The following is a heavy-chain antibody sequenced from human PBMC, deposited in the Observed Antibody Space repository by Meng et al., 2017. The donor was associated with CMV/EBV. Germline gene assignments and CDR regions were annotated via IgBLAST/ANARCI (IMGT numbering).Heavy chain of an antibody. CDR3: ARLTYYDSSGFDY. CDR1: GFTFSSYE. V-gene: IGHV3-21*05. D-gene: IGHD3-22*01. J-gene: IGHJ4*02. Sequence: LSLTCAASGFTFSSYEMNWVRQAPGKGLEWVSYISSSSSYIYYADSVKGRFTISRDNAKNSLYLQMNSLRAEDTAVYYCARLTYYDSSGFDYWGQGTLVTVSS. CDR2: ISSSSSYI.